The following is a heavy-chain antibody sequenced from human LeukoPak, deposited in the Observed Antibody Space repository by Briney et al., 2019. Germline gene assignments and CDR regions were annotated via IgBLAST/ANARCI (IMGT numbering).Heavy chain of an antibody. CDR3: ARADYDILTGYFYNWFDP. Sequence: ASVKVSCKASGYTFTSYYMHWVRQAPGQGLEWMGMINPSGGSTSYAQKFQGRVTMTRDTSISTAYMELSRLRSDDTAVYYCARADYDILTGYFYNWFDPWGQGTLVTVSS. CDR1: GYTFTSYY. V-gene: IGHV1-46*01. J-gene: IGHJ5*02. CDR2: INPSGGST. D-gene: IGHD3-9*01.